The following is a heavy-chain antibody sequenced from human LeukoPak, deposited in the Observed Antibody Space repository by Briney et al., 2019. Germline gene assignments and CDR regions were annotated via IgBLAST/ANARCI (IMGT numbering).Heavy chain of an antibody. V-gene: IGHV1-2*02. CDR3: AREKKEQHLVFFASDRKPTQFGRYFDY. Sequence: ASVKVSCKASGYTFSAYYMHWVRQAPGQGLEWMGWINPKSGDTNYAQKFQGRVTMTRDTSISTAYMELTSLRSDDTAVYYCAREKKEQHLVFFASDRKPTQFGRYFDYWGQGTLVTVSS. CDR2: INPKSGDT. D-gene: IGHD6-13*01. CDR1: GYTFSAYY. J-gene: IGHJ4*02.